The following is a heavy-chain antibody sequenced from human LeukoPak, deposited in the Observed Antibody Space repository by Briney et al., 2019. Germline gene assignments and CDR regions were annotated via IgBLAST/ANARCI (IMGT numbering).Heavy chain of an antibody. Sequence: PSETLSLTCTVSGGSISDFYWSWIRQPPGKGLEWIGFISYSGSTKYNPSLKSRVTISLDTSMNQFSLKVNSVTAADTAVYYCARIARGYLGGMDVWGQGTTVTVSS. CDR3: ARIARGYLGGMDV. V-gene: IGHV4-59*01. J-gene: IGHJ6*02. CDR2: ISYSGST. D-gene: IGHD5-12*01. CDR1: GGSISDFY.